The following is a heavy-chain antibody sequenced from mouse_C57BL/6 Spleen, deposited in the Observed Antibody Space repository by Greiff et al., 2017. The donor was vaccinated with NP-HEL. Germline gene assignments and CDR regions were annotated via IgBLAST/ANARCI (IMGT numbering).Heavy chain of an antibody. D-gene: IGHD1-1*01. CDR3: ARRQYYYGSSFYWYFDV. J-gene: IGHJ1*03. CDR1: GYTFTSYW. Sequence: QVQLQQPGAELVRPGSSVKLSCKASGYTFTSYWMHWVKQRPIQGLEWIGNIDPSDSETHYNQKFKDKATLTVDKSSSTAYMQLSSLTSEDSAVYYCARRQYYYGSSFYWYFDVWGTGTTVTVSS. V-gene: IGHV1-52*01. CDR2: IDPSDSET.